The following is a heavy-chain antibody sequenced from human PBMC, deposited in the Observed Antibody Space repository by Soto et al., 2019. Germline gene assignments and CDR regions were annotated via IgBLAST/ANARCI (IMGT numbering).Heavy chain of an antibody. V-gene: IGHV3-9*01. CDR2: ITWNSDMI. CDR1: GFTFGEFA. Sequence: PGGSLRLSCTASGFTFGEFAMHWVRRPPGKGLEWVASITWNSDMIAYADSVKGRFTISRDNGENSLYLQLRSLRREDTAVYYCAREVRSLSDYYGMDVWGQGATVTVSS. J-gene: IGHJ6*02. D-gene: IGHD3-10*01. CDR3: AREVRSLSDYYGMDV.